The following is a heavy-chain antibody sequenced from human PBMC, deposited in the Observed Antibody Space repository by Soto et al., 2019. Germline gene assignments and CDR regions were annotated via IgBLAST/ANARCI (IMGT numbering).Heavy chain of an antibody. CDR1: GLTVSNAY. CDR2: IYDNGTT. J-gene: IGHJ6*02. CDR3: VRPLPSGRNYGLDV. D-gene: IGHD3-10*01. V-gene: IGHV3-53*01. Sequence: PGGSLRLSCAASGLTVSNAYMAWVRQAPGMGLEWVSVIYDNGTTYYADSVEGRFTISRDTSTNTLSLQMDSLRAEDTAVYYCVRPLPSGRNYGLDVWGQGTTVTVSS.